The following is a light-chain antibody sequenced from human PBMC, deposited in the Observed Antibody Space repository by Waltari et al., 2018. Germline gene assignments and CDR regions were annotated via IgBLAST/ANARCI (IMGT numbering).Light chain of an antibody. CDR2: GAS. V-gene: IGKV3-20*01. Sequence: EIVLTQSPGTLSLSPGERATLSCRASQSVSSIYLAWYQQKPGQARGLLIYGASSRATGIPDRFSGSGSGTDFTLTISRLEPEDFAVYYCQQYGSSPSTFGQGTKVEIK. CDR3: QQYGSSPST. CDR1: QSVSSIY. J-gene: IGKJ1*01.